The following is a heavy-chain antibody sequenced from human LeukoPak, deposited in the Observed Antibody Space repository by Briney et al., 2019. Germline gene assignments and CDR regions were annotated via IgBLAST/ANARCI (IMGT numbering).Heavy chain of an antibody. D-gene: IGHD3-22*01. CDR3: AKGLGSGYYYFDY. J-gene: IGHJ4*02. V-gene: IGHV3-30*18. Sequence: GGSLRLSCAASGFTFSSYGMHWVRQAPGKGLEWVAVISYDGSNKYYADSVKGRFTISRDNSKNTLYLQMNSLRAEDTAVYYCAKGLGSGYYYFDYWGQGTLVTVSS. CDR1: GFTFSSYG. CDR2: ISYDGSNK.